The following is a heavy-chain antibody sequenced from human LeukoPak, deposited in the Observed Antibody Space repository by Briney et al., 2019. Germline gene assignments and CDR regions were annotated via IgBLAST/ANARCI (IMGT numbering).Heavy chain of an antibody. CDR1: GGSISSSSYY. Sequence: PSETLSLTCTVSGGSISSSSYYWGWIRRPPGKGLEWIGSIYYSGSTYYNPSLKSRVTISVDTSKNQFSLKLSSVTAADTAVYYCARPENDFWSGYYVWGQGTTVTVSS. CDR3: ARPENDFWSGYYV. J-gene: IGHJ6*02. V-gene: IGHV4-39*01. D-gene: IGHD3-3*01. CDR2: IYYSGST.